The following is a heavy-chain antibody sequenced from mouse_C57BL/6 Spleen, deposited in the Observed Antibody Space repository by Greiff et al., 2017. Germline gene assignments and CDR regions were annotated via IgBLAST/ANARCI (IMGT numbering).Heavy chain of an antibody. CDR2: IYPGNGDT. CDR1: GYTFTSYW. CDR3: TRWDYALYAMDY. D-gene: IGHD2-4*01. V-gene: IGHV1-5*01. J-gene: IGHJ4*01. Sequence: EVQLQQSGTVLARPGASVKMSCTTSGYTFTSYWMHWVKQRPGQGLEWIGAIYPGNGDTSYNQKFQGKAKLTAVSSTSTAYMELSSLTYEDSAVYYCTRWDYALYAMDYWGQGTSVTVSS.